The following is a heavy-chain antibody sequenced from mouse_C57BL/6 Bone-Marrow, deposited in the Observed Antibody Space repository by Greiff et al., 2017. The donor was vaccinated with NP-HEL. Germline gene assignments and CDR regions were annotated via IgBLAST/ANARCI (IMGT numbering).Heavy chain of an antibody. J-gene: IGHJ3*01. CDR2: IRHKANGYTT. V-gene: IGHV7-3*01. CDR1: GFTFTDYY. CDR3: GRSNWAWFAY. Sequence: EVQVVESGGGLVQPGGSLSLSCAASGFTFTDYYMNWVRQPPGKGLEWLGFIRHKANGYTTEYSASVKGRFTISRDTSQSILYLQMNDLRAEDSATYYCGRSNWAWFAYWGQGTRVTVSA. D-gene: IGHD4-1*01.